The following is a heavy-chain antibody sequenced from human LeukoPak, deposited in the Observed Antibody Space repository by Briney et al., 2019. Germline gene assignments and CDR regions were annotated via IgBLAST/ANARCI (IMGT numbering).Heavy chain of an antibody. CDR1: GFIFTKYW. Sequence: GGSLRLSCAASGFIFTKYWMSWVRQAPGKGLEWVANINQDGSEKYYVDSVKGRFTISRDNAKNTLYLQMNSLRAEDTAVYYCARDLFGDFWSGYYANWFDPWGQGTLVTVSS. J-gene: IGHJ5*02. D-gene: IGHD3-3*01. V-gene: IGHV3-7*01. CDR3: ARDLFGDFWSGYYANWFDP. CDR2: INQDGSEK.